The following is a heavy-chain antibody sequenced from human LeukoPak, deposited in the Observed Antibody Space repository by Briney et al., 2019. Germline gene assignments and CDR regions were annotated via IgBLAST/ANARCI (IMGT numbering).Heavy chain of an antibody. V-gene: IGHV4-34*01. CDR1: GGSFSGYY. D-gene: IGHD6-13*01. CDR2: INHSGST. Sequence: SGTLSLTCAVYGGSFSGYYWSWIRQAPGKGLEWIGEINHSGSTNYNPSLKSRVTISVDTSKNQFSLKLSSVTAADTAVYYCARGLEQQLVLFDYWGQGTLVTVSS. CDR3: ARGLEQQLVLFDY. J-gene: IGHJ4*02.